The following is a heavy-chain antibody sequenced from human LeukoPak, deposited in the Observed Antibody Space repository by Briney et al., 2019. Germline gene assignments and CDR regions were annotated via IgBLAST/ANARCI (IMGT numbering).Heavy chain of an antibody. V-gene: IGHV1-24*01. Sequence: RASVKVSCKVSGYTLTELSMHWVRQAPGKGLEWMGGFDPEDGETIYAQKFQGRVTMTEDTSTDTAYMELSSLGSEDTAVYYCATAPNYYGSGSYIGWFDPWGQGTLVTVSS. D-gene: IGHD3-10*01. CDR1: GYTLTELS. J-gene: IGHJ5*02. CDR2: FDPEDGET. CDR3: ATAPNYYGSGSYIGWFDP.